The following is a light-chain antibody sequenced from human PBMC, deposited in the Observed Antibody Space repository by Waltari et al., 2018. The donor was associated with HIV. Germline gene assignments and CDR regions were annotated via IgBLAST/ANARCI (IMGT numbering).Light chain of an antibody. V-gene: IGKV3D-15*01. CDR1: QSVRSN. Sequence: EIVMTQSPATLSVSPGERATLSCRASQSVRSNVAWYQQKPGQAPRLLSYDASTRATGIPARFSGSGSGTEFTLTISSVQSEDFAAYYCQQYNAWPPWTFGQGTKVEIK. CDR2: DAS. J-gene: IGKJ1*01. CDR3: QQYNAWPPWT.